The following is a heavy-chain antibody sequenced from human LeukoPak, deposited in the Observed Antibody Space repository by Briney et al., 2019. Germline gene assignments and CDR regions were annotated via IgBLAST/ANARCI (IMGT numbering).Heavy chain of an antibody. V-gene: IGHV4-39*01. J-gene: IGHJ6*03. CDR1: GDSISRNTYY. CDR3: ARLLVAAQRGGEYYYYMDV. D-gene: IGHD6-6*01. CDR2: IYFLGNT. Sequence: SETLSLTCSVSGDSISRNTYYWGWIRQAPGKGLEWIGTIYFLGNTYYNSSLRSRVTISVDPSKNQFSLKLRSVSAADTAVYYCARLLVAAQRGGEYYYYMDVWGKGTTVTVSS.